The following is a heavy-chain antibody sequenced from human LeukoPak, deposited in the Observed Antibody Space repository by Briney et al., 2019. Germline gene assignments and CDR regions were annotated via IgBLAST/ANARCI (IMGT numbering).Heavy chain of an antibody. D-gene: IGHD2-2*01. CDR2: ISGSGDRT. Sequence: GGSLRLSCAASGFTFSTYAMSWVRQAPGKGLEWVAAISGSGDRTYYADSVKGRFTISRDNSKNTLYLQMNSLGAEDAAVYYCAKDRSMYCRSSSWYLDWFDPWGQGTLVTLSS. CDR3: AKDRSMYCRSSSWYLDWFDP. CDR1: GFTFSTYA. V-gene: IGHV3-23*01. J-gene: IGHJ5*02.